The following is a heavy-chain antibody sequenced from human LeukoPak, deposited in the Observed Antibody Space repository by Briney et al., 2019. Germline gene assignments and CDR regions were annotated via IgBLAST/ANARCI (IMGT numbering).Heavy chain of an antibody. CDR3: AKVVAATYYYYGMDV. D-gene: IGHD2-15*01. CDR2: ISWNSGSI. J-gene: IGHJ6*02. CDR1: GFTFDDYA. V-gene: IGHV3-9*01. Sequence: PGGSLRLSCAASGFTFDDYAMHWVRQAPGKGLEWVSGISWNSGSIGYADSMKGRFTISRDNAKNSLYLQMNSLRAEDTALYYCAKVVAATYYYYGMDVWGQGITVTVSS.